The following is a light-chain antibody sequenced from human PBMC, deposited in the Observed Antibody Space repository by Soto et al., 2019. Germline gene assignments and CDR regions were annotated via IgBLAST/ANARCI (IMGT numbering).Light chain of an antibody. J-gene: IGLJ1*01. V-gene: IGLV1-40*01. CDR2: AVT. Sequence: QSVLTQPPSVSGAPGQRVTISCTGSSSNIGAGYDVHWYQQLPGTAPKLMIYAVTDRPSGVSSRFSGSKSGNTASLTISGLQAEDEADYYCSSYTSSSTLFGTGTKVTVL. CDR1: SSNIGAGYD. CDR3: SSYTSSSTL.